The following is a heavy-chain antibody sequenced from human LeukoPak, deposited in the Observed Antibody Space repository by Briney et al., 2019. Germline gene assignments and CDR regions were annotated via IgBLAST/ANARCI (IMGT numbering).Heavy chain of an antibody. D-gene: IGHD5-18*01. J-gene: IGHJ4*02. CDR3: ARYGYSYGLDY. CDR1: GFTFSSYW. CDR2: INQDGSAK. Sequence: GGSLRLSCAASGFTFSSYWMSWVRQAPGKGLEWVANINQDGSAKYYVDSVKGRFTISRDNAKNSLYLQMNSLRAKDTAVYYCARYGYSYGLDYWGQGTLVTVSS. V-gene: IGHV3-7*01.